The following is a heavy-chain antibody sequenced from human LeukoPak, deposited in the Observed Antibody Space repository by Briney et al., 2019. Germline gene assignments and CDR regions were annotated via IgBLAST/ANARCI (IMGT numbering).Heavy chain of an antibody. CDR1: GFTFSSYV. D-gene: IGHD6-19*01. V-gene: IGHV3-23*01. J-gene: IGHJ4*02. Sequence: GGSLRLSCAASGFTFSSYVMGWVRQAPGKWLEWVSAISPNGDATYYADSAKGRFTISRDNSKNTLYLQMNSLRADDAAVYSCAKDLFSGAWYWRGFDYWGQGTLVTVSS. CDR2: ISPNGDAT. CDR3: AKDLFSGAWYWRGFDY.